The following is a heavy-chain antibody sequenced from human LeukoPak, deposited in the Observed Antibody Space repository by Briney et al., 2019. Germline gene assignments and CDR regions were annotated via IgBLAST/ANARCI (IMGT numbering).Heavy chain of an antibody. CDR1: GFTFSTCS. J-gene: IGHJ4*02. CDR2: ISGSGGST. CDR3: AKGRVGYYYGSGSYWDY. V-gene: IGHV3-23*01. Sequence: GGSLRLSCAASGFTFSTCSMNWVRQAPGEGLEWVSAISGSGGSTYYADSVKGRFTISRDNSKNTLYLQMNSLRAEDTAVYYCAKGRVGYYYGSGSYWDYWGQGTLVTVSS. D-gene: IGHD3-10*01.